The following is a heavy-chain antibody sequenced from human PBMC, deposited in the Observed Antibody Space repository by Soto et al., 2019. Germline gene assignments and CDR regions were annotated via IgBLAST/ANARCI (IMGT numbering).Heavy chain of an antibody. D-gene: IGHD6-19*01. CDR3: ARGRYSSGCFDY. J-gene: IGHJ4*02. CDR2: ISGSGGST. Sequence: GGSLRLSCAASGFTFISYAMSWVLQAPGKGLEWVSAISGSGGSTYYADSVKGRFTISRDNSKNTLYLQMNSLRAEDTAVYYCARGRYSSGCFDYWGQGTLVTVSS. CDR1: GFTFISYA. V-gene: IGHV3-23*01.